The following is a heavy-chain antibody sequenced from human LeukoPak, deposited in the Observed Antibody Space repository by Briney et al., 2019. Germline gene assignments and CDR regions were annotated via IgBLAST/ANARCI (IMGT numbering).Heavy chain of an antibody. V-gene: IGHV4-4*07. CDR2: TYTSGST. Sequence: SENLSRNCTVSGGSISSYYWSWTRQPAGQGLEWIGRTYTSGSTNYNPSLKSRFTMSVDTSKNQFSLKLSSVTAADTAVYYCARGYYDFWSGDYNWFDPWGQGTLVTVSS. CDR1: GGSISSYY. CDR3: ARGYYDFWSGDYNWFDP. D-gene: IGHD3-3*01. J-gene: IGHJ5*02.